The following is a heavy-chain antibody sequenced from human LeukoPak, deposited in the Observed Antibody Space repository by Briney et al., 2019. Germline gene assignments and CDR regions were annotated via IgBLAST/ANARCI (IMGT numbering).Heavy chain of an antibody. Sequence: GGSLRLSCAASGFTFSSYWMSWVRQAPEKGLEWVANIKQDGSEKYYVDSVKGRFTISRDNAKNSLYLQMNCLKAEDTAIYYCARAGYSSSWLLYWGQGTLVTVSS. J-gene: IGHJ4*02. CDR1: GFTFSSYW. CDR3: ARAGYSSSWLLY. CDR2: IKQDGSEK. V-gene: IGHV3-7*04. D-gene: IGHD6-13*01.